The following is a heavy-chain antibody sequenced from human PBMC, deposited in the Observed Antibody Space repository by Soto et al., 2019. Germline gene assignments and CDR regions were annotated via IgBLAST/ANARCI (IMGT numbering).Heavy chain of an antibody. CDR1: GYTFTSYG. V-gene: IGHV1-18*01. CDR2: ISAYNGNT. D-gene: IGHD1-26*01. Sequence: GSVKVSCKASGYTFTSYGISWVRQAPGQGLEWMGWISAYNGNTNYAQKFQGRVTMPTDTSTSTAYMELRSLRSDDTAVYYCARASGSSYWFDPWGQGTLVTVSS. J-gene: IGHJ5*02. CDR3: ARASGSSYWFDP.